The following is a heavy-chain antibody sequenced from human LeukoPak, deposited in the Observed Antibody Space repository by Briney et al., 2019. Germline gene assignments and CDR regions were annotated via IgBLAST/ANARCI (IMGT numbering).Heavy chain of an antibody. CDR3: ARHHRYCSGGSCYLYDY. V-gene: IGHV4-59*08. D-gene: IGHD2-15*01. Sequence: SETLSLTCTVSGGSISSYYWSWIRPPRGKGLEGIGYIYYSGSTNYNPSLKSRVTISVDTSKNQFSLKLTSVTAADTAVYYCARHHRYCSGGSCYLYDYWGQGTLVTVSS. CDR2: IYYSGST. J-gene: IGHJ4*02. CDR1: GGSISSYY.